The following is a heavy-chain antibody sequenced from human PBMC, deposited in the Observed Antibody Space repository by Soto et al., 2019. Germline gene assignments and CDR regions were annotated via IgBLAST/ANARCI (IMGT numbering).Heavy chain of an antibody. V-gene: IGHV2-5*02. CDR2: IYWDDDK. CDR3: AHVYWAASGTRYYFDY. D-gene: IGHD1-7*01. Sequence: QITLKEYGPTLVKPTQTLTLTCTFSGFSFTTDGMGVGWIRQPPGKALEWLALIYWDDDKRFSPSLKSRLTITKDASRNQVVLTLTNMDPADTATYYCAHVYWAASGTRYYFDYWGQGTLVTVSS. J-gene: IGHJ4*02. CDR1: GFSFTTDGMG.